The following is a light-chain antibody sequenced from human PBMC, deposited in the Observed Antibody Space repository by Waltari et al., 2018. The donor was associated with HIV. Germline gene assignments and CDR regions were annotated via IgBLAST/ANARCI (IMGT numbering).Light chain of an antibody. Sequence: EIVMTQSPATLSVSPGEGATLSCRASKSVNSKLAGYQQKFGQAPRLRFYGASTRATGIPARFSGSGSGTEFTLTISSLQSEDFALYYCHQYNSWPETFGQGTKVEIK. J-gene: IGKJ1*01. CDR2: GAS. V-gene: IGKV3-15*01. CDR1: KSVNSK. CDR3: HQYNSWPET.